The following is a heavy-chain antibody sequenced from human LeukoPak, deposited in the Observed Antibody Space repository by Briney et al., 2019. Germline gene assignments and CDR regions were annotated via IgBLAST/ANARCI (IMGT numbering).Heavy chain of an antibody. CDR2: IYPGDSDT. V-gene: IGHV5-51*01. D-gene: IGHD6-19*01. J-gene: IGHJ4*02. CDR1: GXSFTTYC. Sequence: GESLKISCKGSGXSFTTYCIGWVRQMPGKGLEWMGIIYPGDSDTRYSPSFQGQVTISADKSISSAYLQWSSLKASDTAIYYCARMAVAGYDFWGQGTPVTVSS. CDR3: ARMAVAGYDF.